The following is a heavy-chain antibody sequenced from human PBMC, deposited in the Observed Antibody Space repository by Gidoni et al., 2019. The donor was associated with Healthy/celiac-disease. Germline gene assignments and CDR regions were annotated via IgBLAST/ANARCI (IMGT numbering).Heavy chain of an antibody. Sequence: EVQLLESGGGLVQPGGSLRLSCAASGFTFSSYAMSWVRQAPGKGLEWVSAISGSGGSTYYADSVKGRFTISRDNSKNTLYLQMNSLRAEDTAVYYCAKVALRTKNPYDAFDIWGQGTMVTVSS. CDR2: ISGSGGST. J-gene: IGHJ3*02. CDR1: GFTFSSYA. CDR3: AKVALRTKNPYDAFDI. V-gene: IGHV3-23*01.